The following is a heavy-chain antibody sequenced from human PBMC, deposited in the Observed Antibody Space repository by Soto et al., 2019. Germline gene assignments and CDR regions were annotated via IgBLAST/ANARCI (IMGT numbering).Heavy chain of an antibody. Sequence: SETLSLTCTVPGGSISTYYWSWIRQPPGKELDWIGYIYYSESTNYNPSLKSRVTISLDTSKNQFSLKLTSVTAADTAFHYGARHDYSDRTFDLWGQGTMVTVSS. D-gene: IGHD3-22*01. V-gene: IGHV4-59*01. CDR3: ARHDYSDRTFDL. CDR1: GGSISTYY. CDR2: IYYSEST. J-gene: IGHJ3*01.